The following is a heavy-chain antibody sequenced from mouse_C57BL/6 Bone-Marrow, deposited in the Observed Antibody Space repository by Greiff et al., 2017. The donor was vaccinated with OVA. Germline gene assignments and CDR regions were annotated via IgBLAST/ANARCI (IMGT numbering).Heavy chain of an antibody. CDR3: TGGSSSWFAY. J-gene: IGHJ3*01. Sequence: RGLEWVAQIRLKSDNYATHYAESVKGRFTISRDDSKSSVYLQMNNLRAEDTGIYYCTGGSSSWFAYWGQGTLVTVSA. D-gene: IGHD1-1*01. CDR2: IRLKSDNYAT. V-gene: IGHV6-3*01.